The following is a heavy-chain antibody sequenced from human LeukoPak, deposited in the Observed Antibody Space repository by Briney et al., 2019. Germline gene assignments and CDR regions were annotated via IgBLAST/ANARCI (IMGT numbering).Heavy chain of an antibody. Sequence: GRSLRLSRAASGFTFSSYAMHWVRQAPGKGLEWVAVISYDGSNKYYANSVKGRFTISRDNSKNSLYLQMNSLRAEDTAVYYCARDHGRDAVDVRVDYWGQGTLVTVSS. D-gene: IGHD6-19*01. V-gene: IGHV3-30*04. CDR1: GFTFSSYA. CDR2: ISYDGSNK. J-gene: IGHJ4*02. CDR3: ARDHGRDAVDVRVDY.